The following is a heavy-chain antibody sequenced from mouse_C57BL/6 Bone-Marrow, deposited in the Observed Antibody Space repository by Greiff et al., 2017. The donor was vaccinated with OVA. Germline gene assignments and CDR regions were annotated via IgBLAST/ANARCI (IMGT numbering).Heavy chain of an antibody. CDR3: ARDCDWYFDV. CDR2: IYPGSGST. V-gene: IGHV1-55*01. Sequence: QVHVKQPGAELVKPGASVKMSCKASGYTFTSYWITWVKQRPGQGLEWIGDIYPGSGSTNYNEKFKSKATLTVDTSSSTAYMQLSSLTSEDSAVYYCARDCDWYFDVWGTGTTVTVSS. J-gene: IGHJ1*03. CDR1: GYTFTSYW.